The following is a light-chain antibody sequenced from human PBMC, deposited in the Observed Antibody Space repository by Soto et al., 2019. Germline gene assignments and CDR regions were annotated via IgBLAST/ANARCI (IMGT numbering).Light chain of an antibody. J-gene: IGKJ3*01. V-gene: IGKV3-20*01. CDR2: GAS. CDR3: QQWFT. CDR1: QSVSSSY. Sequence: EIVLTQSPGTLSLSPGERATLSCRASQSVSSSYLAWYQQKPGQAPRLLIYGASSRATDIPDRFSGSGSGTDFTLTISRPEPEDFAVYYCQQWFTFGPGTKVDIK.